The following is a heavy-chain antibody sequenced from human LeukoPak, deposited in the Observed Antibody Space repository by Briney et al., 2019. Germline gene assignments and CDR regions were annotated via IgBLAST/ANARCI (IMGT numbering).Heavy chain of an antibody. Sequence: VASVKVSCKASGGTFSSYAISWVRQAPGQGLEWMGRIIPTFGTANYAQKFQGRVTITTDESTSTAYMELSSLRSEDTAVYYCAIFSVEMATIDAFDIWGQGTMVTVSS. CDR1: GGTFSSYA. D-gene: IGHD5-24*01. V-gene: IGHV1-69*05. CDR2: IIPTFGTA. J-gene: IGHJ3*02. CDR3: AIFSVEMATIDAFDI.